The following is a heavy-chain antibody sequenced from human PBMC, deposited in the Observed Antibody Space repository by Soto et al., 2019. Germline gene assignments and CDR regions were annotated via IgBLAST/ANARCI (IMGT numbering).Heavy chain of an antibody. D-gene: IGHD3-9*01. CDR2: IIPIFGTA. V-gene: IGHV1-69*13. CDR1: GGTFSSYA. J-gene: IGHJ2*01. CDR3: GRVSYDILTGYHDWYFDL. Sequence: SVKVSCKASGGTFSSYAISWVRQAPGQGLEWMGGIIPIFGTANYAQKFQGRVTITADESTSTAYMELSSLRSEDTAVYYCGRVSYDILTGYHDWYFDLWGRGTLVTVSS.